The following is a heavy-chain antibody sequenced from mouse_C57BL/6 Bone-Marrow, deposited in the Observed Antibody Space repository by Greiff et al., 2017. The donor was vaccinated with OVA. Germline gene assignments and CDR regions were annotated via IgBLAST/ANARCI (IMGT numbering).Heavy chain of an antibody. CDR2: IDPENGDT. CDR1: GFNIKDDY. Sequence: VQLQQSGAELVRPGASVKLSCTASGFNIKDDYMHWVKQRPEQGLEWIGWIDPENGDTEYASKFQGKAPITADTSSNTAYLQLSSLTSEDTAVYYCTGNGYGGNYYFDYWGQGTTLTGSS. CDR3: TGNGYGGNYYFDY. J-gene: IGHJ2*01. V-gene: IGHV14-4*01. D-gene: IGHD2-2*01.